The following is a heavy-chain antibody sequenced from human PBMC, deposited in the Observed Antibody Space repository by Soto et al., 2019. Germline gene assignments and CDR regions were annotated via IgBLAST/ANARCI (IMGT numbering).Heavy chain of an antibody. CDR2: ITPILGRV. D-gene: IGHD6-13*01. CDR1: GGTFSSYT. CDR3: ARDKGGQQLVSEAAFMRRNYYYYGMDV. J-gene: IGHJ6*02. Sequence: QVQLVQSGAEVKKPGSSVKVSCTASGGTFSSYTISWVRQAPGQGLEWMGRITPILGRVNYAQKFPGRVTITADKSTSTAYMELGSLRSEDTAVYYCARDKGGQQLVSEAAFMRRNYYYYGMDVWGQGTTVTVSS. V-gene: IGHV1-69*08.